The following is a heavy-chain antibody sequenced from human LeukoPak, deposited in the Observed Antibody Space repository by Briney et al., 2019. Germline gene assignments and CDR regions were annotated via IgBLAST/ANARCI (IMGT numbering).Heavy chain of an antibody. CDR3: ASAYCGADCDSSWFDP. Sequence: SETLSLTCTVSGGSISSSSYYWAWLRQPPGKGLEWIGSIYYSGSTYYNSSLKSRVTISVDTSNNQFSLKLRSVTAADTAVYYCASAYCGADCDSSWFDPWGQGTLVTVSS. CDR1: GGSISSSSYY. V-gene: IGHV4-39*01. D-gene: IGHD2-21*02. J-gene: IGHJ5*02. CDR2: IYYSGST.